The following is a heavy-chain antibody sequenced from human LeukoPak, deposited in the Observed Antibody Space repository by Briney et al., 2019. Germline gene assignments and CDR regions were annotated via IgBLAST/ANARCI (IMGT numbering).Heavy chain of an antibody. CDR3: AKVLTVTPSYYFDY. Sequence: GGSLRLSCAASGFTFSGYAMSWVRQAPGKGLEWVSAISGSGGSTYYADSVKGRFTISRDNSKNTLYLQMNSLRAEDTAVYYCAKVLTVTPSYYFDYWGQGTLVTVSS. CDR1: GFTFSGYA. J-gene: IGHJ4*02. V-gene: IGHV3-23*01. D-gene: IGHD4-17*01. CDR2: ISGSGGST.